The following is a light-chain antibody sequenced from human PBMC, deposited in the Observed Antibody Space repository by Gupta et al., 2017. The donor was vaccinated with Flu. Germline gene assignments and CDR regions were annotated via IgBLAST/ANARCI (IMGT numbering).Light chain of an antibody. J-gene: IGKJ1*01. CDR2: KVT. CDR1: QSLVYSYGNTY. CDR3: MQGTHWKT. V-gene: IGKV2-30*01. Sequence: DVVMTQSPLSLPVTLGQPASISCRSSQSLVYSYGNTYLNWFQQRPGQSPRRLIYKVTNRDSGVPDRFSGSGSGTDFTLKISRVEAGDIGVYDCMQGTHWKTFGQGTKVEIK.